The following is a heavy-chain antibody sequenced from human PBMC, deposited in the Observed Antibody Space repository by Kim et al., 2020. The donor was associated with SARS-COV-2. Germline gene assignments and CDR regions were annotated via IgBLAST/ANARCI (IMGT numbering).Heavy chain of an antibody. CDR2: ISSSSSYI. CDR3: ARDLYSTVTTPDYYYYYGMDV. Sequence: GGSLRLSCAASGFTFSSYSMNWVRQAPGKGLEWVSSISSSSSYIYYADSVKGRFTISRDNAKNSLYLQMNSLRAEDTAVYYCARDLYSTVTTPDYYYYYGMDVWGQGTTVTVSS. D-gene: IGHD4-17*01. J-gene: IGHJ6*02. CDR1: GFTFSSYS. V-gene: IGHV3-21*01.